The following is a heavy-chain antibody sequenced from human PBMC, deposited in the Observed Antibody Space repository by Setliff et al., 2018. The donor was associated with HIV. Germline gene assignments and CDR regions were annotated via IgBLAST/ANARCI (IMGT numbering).Heavy chain of an antibody. V-gene: IGHV3-23*01. CDR2: IRGSGGST. Sequence: PGGSLRLSCITSGFTFGDHPMGWFRQAPGKGLEWVSAIRGSGGSTYYADSVKGRFTISRDNSKNTLYLQMNSLRAEDTAVYYCAKDTSSSWYVQPFDYWGQGTLVTVSS. J-gene: IGHJ4*02. D-gene: IGHD6-13*01. CDR1: GFTFGDHP. CDR3: AKDTSSSWYVQPFDY.